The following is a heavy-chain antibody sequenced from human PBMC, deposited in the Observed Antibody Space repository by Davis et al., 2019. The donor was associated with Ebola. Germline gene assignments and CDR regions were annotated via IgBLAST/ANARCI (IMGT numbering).Heavy chain of an antibody. CDR2: ISGSGGST. J-gene: IGHJ1*01. CDR1: VITFSSYA. V-gene: IGHV3-23*01. CDR3: AQDMIEEGLTSPHPDFQH. Sequence: GGSLRLSCTDSVITFSSYAMTWVRQAPGKGLEWVSAISGSGGSTYYADSLKGRFTISRDNSKNTLYLQIYSLRAEDTAVYYCAQDMIEEGLTSPHPDFQHWGQGTLVTVSS. D-gene: IGHD3-22*01.